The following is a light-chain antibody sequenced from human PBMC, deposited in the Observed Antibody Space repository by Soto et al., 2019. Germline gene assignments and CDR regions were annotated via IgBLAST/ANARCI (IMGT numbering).Light chain of an antibody. CDR1: QSITNNY. CDR3: QQYGDLPWT. J-gene: IGKJ1*01. CDR2: GAS. V-gene: IGKV3-20*01. Sequence: EIVLTQSPGTLSLSPGERATLSCRASQSITNNYLAWYQQKPGRAHRLLIYGASSRATGIPDRFSGSGSGTDFTLTIDRLESEDFAVYFCQQYGDLPWTFGQGTKVDIK.